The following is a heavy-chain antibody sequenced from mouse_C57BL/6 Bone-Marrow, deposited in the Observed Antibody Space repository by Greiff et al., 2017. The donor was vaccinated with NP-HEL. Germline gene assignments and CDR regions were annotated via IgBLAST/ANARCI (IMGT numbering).Heavy chain of an antibody. Sequence: VQLQQSGGDLVKPGGSLKLSCAASGFTFSSYGMSWVRQTPDTRLEWVATISSGGSYTYYPDSVKGRFTISRDNAKNTLYLQMSSLKSEDTAMYYCARHLLSRYFDVWGTGTTVTVSS. J-gene: IGHJ1*03. CDR3: ARHLLSRYFDV. V-gene: IGHV5-6*01. CDR2: ISSGGSYT. D-gene: IGHD2-10*01. CDR1: GFTFSSYG.